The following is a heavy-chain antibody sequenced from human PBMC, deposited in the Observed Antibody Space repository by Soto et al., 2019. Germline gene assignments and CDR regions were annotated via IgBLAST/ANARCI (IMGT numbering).Heavy chain of an antibody. V-gene: IGHV2-26*01. D-gene: IGHD6-13*01. CDR1: GFSLSNARMG. CDR2: IFSNDEK. CDR3: ARIIIAAAGKRYNWFDP. J-gene: IGHJ5*02. Sequence: QVTLKESGPVLVKPTETLTQTCTVSGFSLSNARMGVSWIRQPPGKALEWLAHIFSNDEKSYSTTLKTRLTITKDTSKSQVVLTMTNMDPVDTATYYCARIIIAAAGKRYNWFDPWGQGTLVTVSS.